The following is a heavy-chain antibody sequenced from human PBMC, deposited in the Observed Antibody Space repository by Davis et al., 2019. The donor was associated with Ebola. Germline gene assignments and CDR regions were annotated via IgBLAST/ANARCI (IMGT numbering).Heavy chain of an antibody. CDR3: ARAARHCSPGCYFES. CDR2: VYYSGNT. V-gene: IGHV4-59*01. J-gene: IGHJ5*01. D-gene: IGHD4/OR15-4a*01. CDR1: GDSMNNKY. Sequence: SKTLSLTCTVSGDSMNNKYWNWIRQPPGKGLEWIGYVYYSGNTDYNPSLKSRVTISVDTSKNQFSLRLTFVTAADTAVYYCARAARHCSPGCYFESWGQGTLVTVSS.